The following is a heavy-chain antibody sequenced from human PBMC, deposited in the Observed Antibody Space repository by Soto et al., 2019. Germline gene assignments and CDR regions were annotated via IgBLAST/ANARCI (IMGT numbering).Heavy chain of an antibody. CDR2: ISAGGSNT. V-gene: IGHV3-23*01. CDR1: GFSFSNYA. J-gene: IGHJ4*02. D-gene: IGHD6-6*01. Sequence: GGTLRLSCAASGFSFSNYAMNWVRQAPGKGLEWVSAISAGGSNTNYADSVKGRFTISSDNSKNTLYRQMNGLRADDTAVYSCAKEYSTSFDYWGQGTQVTVSS. CDR3: AKEYSTSFDY.